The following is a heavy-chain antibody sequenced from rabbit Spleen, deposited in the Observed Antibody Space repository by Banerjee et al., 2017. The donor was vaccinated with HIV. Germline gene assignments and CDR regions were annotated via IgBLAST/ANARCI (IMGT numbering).Heavy chain of an antibody. J-gene: IGHJ4*01. V-gene: IGHV1S40*01. D-gene: IGHD1-1*01. CDR3: ARDLVAVIGWNFNL. CDR2: IYNGDIGSRT. Sequence: QQLVESGGGLVKPGASLTLTCKASGFSFSSGYDMCWVRQAPGKGLEWIACIYNGDIGSRTYYATWAKGRFTISKTSTTVTLQMTSLTAADTATYFCARDLVAVIGWNFNLWGPGTLVTVS. CDR1: GFSFSSGYD.